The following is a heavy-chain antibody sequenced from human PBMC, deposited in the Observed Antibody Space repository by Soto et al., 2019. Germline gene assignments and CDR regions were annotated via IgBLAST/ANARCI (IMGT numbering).Heavy chain of an antibody. CDR3: ARDFGYSYGYYYYGMDV. V-gene: IGHV4-31*03. Sequence: PSETLSLTCTVSGGSISSGGYYWSWIRQHPGKGLEWIGYIYYSGSTYHNPSLKSRVTISVDTSKNQFSLKLSSVTAADTAVYYCARDFGYSYGYYYYGMDVWGQGTTVTVSS. D-gene: IGHD5-18*01. CDR2: IYYSGST. J-gene: IGHJ6*02. CDR1: GGSISSGGYY.